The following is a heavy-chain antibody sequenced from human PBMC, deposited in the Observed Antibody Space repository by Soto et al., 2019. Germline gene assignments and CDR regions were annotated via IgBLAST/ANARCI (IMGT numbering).Heavy chain of an antibody. CDR2: IYYSGST. Sequence: PSETLSLTCTVSGGSISSGDYYWSWIRQPPGKGLEWIGYIYYSGSTYYNPSLKSRVTISVDTSKNQFSLKLSSVTAADTAVYYCARDRPIPTVTGMGYYYYGMDVWGQGTTVTVSS. J-gene: IGHJ6*02. CDR3: ARDRPIPTVTGMGYYYYGMDV. V-gene: IGHV4-30-4*01. D-gene: IGHD4-17*01. CDR1: GGSISSGDYY.